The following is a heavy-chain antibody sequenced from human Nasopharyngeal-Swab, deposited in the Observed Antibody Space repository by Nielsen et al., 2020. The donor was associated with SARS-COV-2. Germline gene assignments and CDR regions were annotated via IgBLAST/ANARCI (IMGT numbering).Heavy chain of an antibody. CDR3: ARPRYGGYEISPPNY. D-gene: IGHD5-12*01. V-gene: IGHV1-46*01. CDR2: INPSGGST. Sequence: GESLKISCKGSGYSFTSYWIGWVRQAPGQGLEWMGIINPSGGSTSYAQKFQGRVTMTRDTSTSTVYMELSSLRSEDTAVYYCARPRYGGYEISPPNYWGQGVLVTVSS. J-gene: IGHJ4*02. CDR1: GYSFTSYW.